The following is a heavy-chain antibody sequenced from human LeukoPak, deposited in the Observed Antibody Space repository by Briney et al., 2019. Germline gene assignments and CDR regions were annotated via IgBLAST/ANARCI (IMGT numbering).Heavy chain of an antibody. CDR2: IKNDGSEK. V-gene: IGHV3-7*01. J-gene: IGHJ4*02. CDR3: ARGLRWCDY. CDR1: GFTFSSYW. D-gene: IGHD4-23*01. Sequence: PGGSLRLSCAASGFTFSSYWMRWVRQPPGKGLEWVANIKNDGSEKDYVDSVKGRFTIPRDNAKNSLYLQMNSLRAEDTAVYYCARGLRWCDYWGQGTLVTVSS.